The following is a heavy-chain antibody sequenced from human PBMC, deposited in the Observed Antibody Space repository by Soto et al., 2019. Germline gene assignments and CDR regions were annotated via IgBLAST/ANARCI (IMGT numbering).Heavy chain of an antibody. CDR2: IKQDGSEK. D-gene: IGHD3-10*01. J-gene: IGHJ6*02. CDR1: GFTFSSYW. V-gene: IGHV3-7*03. Sequence: PGGSLRLFCAASGFTFSSYWMSWVRQAPGKGLEWVANIKQDGSEKYYVDSVKGRFTISRDNAKNSLYLQMNSLRAEDTAVYYCARERYYGSGSYYNVYYYYYGMDVWGQGTTVTVSS. CDR3: ARERYYGSGSYYNVYYYYYGMDV.